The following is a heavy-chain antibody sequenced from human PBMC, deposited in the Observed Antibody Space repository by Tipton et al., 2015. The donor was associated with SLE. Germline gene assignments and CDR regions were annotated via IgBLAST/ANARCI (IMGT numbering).Heavy chain of an antibody. V-gene: IGHV3-11*01. D-gene: IGHD6-19*01. CDR1: GFTFSDNY. J-gene: IGHJ4*02. CDR2: ISGSGKTN. Sequence: SLRLSCAASGFTFSDNYMSWIRQAPGKGLECVSWISGSGKTNYYADSVKGRFTISRDNAANSLSLQMSSLKAHDTAVYYCAKPLRAMAGELDYWGQGTLVTVSS. CDR3: AKPLRAMAGELDY.